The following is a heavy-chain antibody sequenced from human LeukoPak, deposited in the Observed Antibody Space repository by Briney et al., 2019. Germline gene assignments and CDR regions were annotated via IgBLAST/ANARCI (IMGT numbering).Heavy chain of an antibody. V-gene: IGHV1-69*06. CDR2: IVPISDTT. CDR3: ARGASVRVVPMSYYYAMDV. CDR1: GDTFSTYA. Sequence: SVTVSCEASGDTFSTYAFNWVRQAPGQGLEWTGGIVPISDTTNYAQTLQGRVTITADKSTNTVYMELSSLTSEDTGVYYCARGASVRVVPMSYYYAMDVWGEGTTVSVSS. D-gene: IGHD2-2*01. J-gene: IGHJ6*04.